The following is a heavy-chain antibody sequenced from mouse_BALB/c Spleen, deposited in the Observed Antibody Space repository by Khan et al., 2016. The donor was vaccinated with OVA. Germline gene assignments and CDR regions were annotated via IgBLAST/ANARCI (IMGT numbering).Heavy chain of an antibody. Sequence: EVQLQESGPCLVKPSQSLSLTCTVPGYSITRDYAWNWIRQFPGNKLEWMGYITNSGSTNYNPSLKSRISITRATSKNQFFLQLNSVTTEDTATYCCASELGRYYAMDYWGQGTSVTVSS. CDR2: ITNSGST. V-gene: IGHV3-2*02. CDR3: ASELGRYYAMDY. D-gene: IGHD4-1*01. J-gene: IGHJ4*01. CDR1: GYSITRDYA.